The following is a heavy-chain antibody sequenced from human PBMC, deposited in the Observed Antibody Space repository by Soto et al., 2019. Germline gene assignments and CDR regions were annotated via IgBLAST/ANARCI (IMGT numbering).Heavy chain of an antibody. CDR2: IYPGDSGT. V-gene: IGHV5-51*01. D-gene: IGHD6-13*01. CDR1: GYSFTSYW. CDR3: ARSRQQLDPDWFDP. J-gene: IGHJ5*02. Sequence: PGESLKISCKGSGYSFTSYWIGWVRQMPGKGLEWVGIIYPGDSGTRYSPSFQGQVTISADKSISTAYLQWSSLKASDTAMYYCARSRQQLDPDWFDPWGQGTLVTVSS.